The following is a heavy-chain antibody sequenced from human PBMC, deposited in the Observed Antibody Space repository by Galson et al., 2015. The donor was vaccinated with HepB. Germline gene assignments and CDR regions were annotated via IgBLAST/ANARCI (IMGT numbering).Heavy chain of an antibody. J-gene: IGHJ1*01. D-gene: IGHD2-2*01. Sequence: SVKVSCKASGGTFSSYAISWVRQAPGQGLEWMGGIIPIFGTANYAQKFQGRVTITADESTSTAYMELSSLRSEDTAVYYCARGAIVVVPAATPRMGGDWRKEKGGGYFQHWGQGTLVTVSS. CDR2: IIPIFGTA. CDR1: GGTFSSYA. CDR3: ARGAIVVVPAATPRMGGDWRKEKGGGYFQH. V-gene: IGHV1-69*13.